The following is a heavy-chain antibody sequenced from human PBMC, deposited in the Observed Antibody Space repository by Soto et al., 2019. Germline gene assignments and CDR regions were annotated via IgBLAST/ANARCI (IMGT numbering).Heavy chain of an antibody. CDR3: MGGDYERYSYCGLDV. D-gene: IGHD4-17*01. CDR2: ISSSSDYI. CDR1: GFTFSSLS. J-gene: IGHJ6*02. Sequence: EVQLVESGGDLVKPGGSLRLSCAASGFTFSSLSMNWVRQAPGKGLEWVSSISSSSDYIYYVDSVKGRFTISRDNAKNSVYLQMDSLRAEDTAVYYCMGGDYERYSYCGLDVWGQGTTVTVSS. V-gene: IGHV3-21*01.